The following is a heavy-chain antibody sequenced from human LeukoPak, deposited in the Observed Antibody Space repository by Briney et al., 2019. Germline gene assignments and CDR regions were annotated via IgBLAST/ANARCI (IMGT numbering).Heavy chain of an antibody. CDR1: GFTFSSYS. J-gene: IGHJ4*02. CDR3: ARGRRFLEWLLYFDY. D-gene: IGHD3-3*01. Sequence: GGSLRLSCAASGFTFSSYSMNWVRQAPGKGLEWVSYISSSSSTIYYADSVKGRFIISRDNAKNSLYLQMNSLRDEDTAVYYCARGRRFLEWLLYFDYWGQGTLVTVSS. V-gene: IGHV3-48*02. CDR2: ISSSSSTI.